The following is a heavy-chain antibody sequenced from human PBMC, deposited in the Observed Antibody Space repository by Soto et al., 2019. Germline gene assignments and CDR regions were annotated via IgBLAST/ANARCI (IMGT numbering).Heavy chain of an antibody. J-gene: IGHJ6*02. CDR3: ARAYSSSYFYYGMDV. V-gene: IGHV1-8*01. Sequence: ASVKVSCKASGYTFTSYDINWVRQATGQGLEWMGWMNPNSGNTGYAQKFQGRVTMTSNTSISTAYMELSSLRSEDTAVYYCARAYSSSYFYYGMDVWGQGTTVTVSS. CDR2: MNPNSGNT. CDR1: GYTFTSYD. D-gene: IGHD6-6*01.